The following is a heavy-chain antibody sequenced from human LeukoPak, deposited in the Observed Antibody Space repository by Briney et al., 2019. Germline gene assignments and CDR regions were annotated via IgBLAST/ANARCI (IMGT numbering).Heavy chain of an antibody. D-gene: IGHD6-19*01. CDR2: INGDGSST. CDR3: VRQAVAGFDC. Sequence: HPGGSLRFSCAASGLTFSSNWMHSIRQTPGKGLLWVSRINGDGSSTLYADSVKGRFTISRDNAKNTLYLQMNSLISEDTAVYYCVRQAVAGFDCWGQGTLVTISS. V-gene: IGHV3-74*03. CDR1: GLTFSSNW. J-gene: IGHJ4*02.